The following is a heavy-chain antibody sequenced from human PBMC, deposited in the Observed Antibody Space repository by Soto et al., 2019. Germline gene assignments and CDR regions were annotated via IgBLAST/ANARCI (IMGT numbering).Heavy chain of an antibody. D-gene: IGHD1-1*01. V-gene: IGHV4-39*01. Sequence: QLQLQESGPGLVKPSETLSLTCTVSGDSISSSNYYWGWIRQPPGKGLEWIGSVHYTENTYYNPSLVRRVTISSYTSQSQIYLHLSSVSAADTYIYYGARARGQRHWNAFRLWCQGTMVTVYS. CDR3: ARARGQRHWNAFRL. CDR2: VHYTENT. J-gene: IGHJ3*01. CDR1: GDSISSSNYY.